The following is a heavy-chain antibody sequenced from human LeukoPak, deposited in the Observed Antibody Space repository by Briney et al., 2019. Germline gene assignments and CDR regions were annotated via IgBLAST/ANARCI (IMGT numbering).Heavy chain of an antibody. CDR3: ARVGDWNALEY. J-gene: IGHJ4*02. CDR1: GGSLNNYY. Sequence: SETLSLTCTVSGGSLNNYYWSWIRQPPGKALEWIGYIYYSGTTTNYNPSLKSRVTISVDTSKNQFSLKLNSVTAADTALYYCARVGDWNALEYWGQGTLVTASS. D-gene: IGHD1-1*01. V-gene: IGHV4-59*01. CDR2: IYYSGTTT.